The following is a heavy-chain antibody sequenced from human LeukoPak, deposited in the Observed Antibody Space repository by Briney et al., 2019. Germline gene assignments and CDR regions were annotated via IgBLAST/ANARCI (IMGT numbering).Heavy chain of an antibody. Sequence: GGSLRLSCAASGLTSSSYWMHWVRQAPGKGLVWVSRINSAGSSSSYADSVKGRFTISRDNAKNTLYLQMNSLRAEDTAVYYCARGDTLPGGLDPWGQGTLVTVSP. V-gene: IGHV3-74*01. CDR1: GLTSSSYW. D-gene: IGHD1-26*01. CDR2: INSAGSSS. J-gene: IGHJ5*02. CDR3: ARGDTLPGGLDP.